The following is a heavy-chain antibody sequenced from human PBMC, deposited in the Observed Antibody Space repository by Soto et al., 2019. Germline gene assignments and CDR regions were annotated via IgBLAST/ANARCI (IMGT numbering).Heavy chain of an antibody. V-gene: IGHV3-30-3*01. CDR2: ISYDGSNK. Sequence: QVQLVESGGGVVQPGRSLRLSCAASGFTLSNYAMHWVRQAPGKGLEWVAVISYDGSNKYYADSVKGRFTISRDNSKNTLYLKMNSLRAEDTAVYYCARGYNWNDAIVYWGQGTLVTVSS. D-gene: IGHD1-20*01. J-gene: IGHJ4*02. CDR1: GFTLSNYA. CDR3: ARGYNWNDAIVY.